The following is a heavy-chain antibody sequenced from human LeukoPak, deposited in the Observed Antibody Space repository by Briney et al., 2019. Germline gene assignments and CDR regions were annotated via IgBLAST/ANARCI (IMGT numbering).Heavy chain of an antibody. CDR2: IYYSGST. V-gene: IGHV4-59*01. J-gene: IGHJ4*02. CDR3: ARTRAYGGRPDY. CDR1: GGTFSGYY. D-gene: IGHD4-23*01. Sequence: SETLSLTCAVYGGTFSGYYWSWIRQPPGKRLEWIGYIYYSGSTNYNPSLKSRVTISVDTSKNQLSLKLSSVTAADTAVYYCARTRAYGGRPDYWGQGTLVTVSS.